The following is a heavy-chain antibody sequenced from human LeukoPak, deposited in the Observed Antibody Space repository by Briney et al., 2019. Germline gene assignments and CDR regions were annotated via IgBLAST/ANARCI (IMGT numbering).Heavy chain of an antibody. J-gene: IGHJ6*02. Sequence: PGGSLRLSCAASGFTFSSYWMHWVRQAPGKGLVWVSRIDSDGSSTSYADSVKGRFTFSRDNAKNTLYLQMNSLRAEDTAVYYCAKDIQWLVPRGMDVWGQGTTVTVSS. CDR3: AKDIQWLVPRGMDV. V-gene: IGHV3-74*01. D-gene: IGHD6-19*01. CDR2: IDSDGSST. CDR1: GFTFSSYW.